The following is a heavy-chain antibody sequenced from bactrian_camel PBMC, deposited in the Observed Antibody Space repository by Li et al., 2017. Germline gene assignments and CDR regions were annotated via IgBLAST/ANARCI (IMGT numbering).Heavy chain of an antibody. CDR1: GAFADAYC. CDR2: VGRDGVT. CDR3: AADICHTYPVMKTDFSY. V-gene: IGHV3S55*01. J-gene: IGHJ6*01. D-gene: IGHD2*01. Sequence: HVQLVESGGGSVQAGGSLNVSCVTSGAFADAYCMAWFRRPPGKEREGLASVGRDGVTTYADSVKGRFTISRTKNTLYLQMNSLKPEDTAMYYCAADICHTYPVMKTDFSYWGQGTQVTVS.